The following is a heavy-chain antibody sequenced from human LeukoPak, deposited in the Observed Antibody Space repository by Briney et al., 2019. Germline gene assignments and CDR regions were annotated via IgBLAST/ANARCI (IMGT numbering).Heavy chain of an antibody. J-gene: IGHJ6*02. CDR1: GGTFSSYA. V-gene: IGHV1-69*04. CDR3: ARDDCSSTSCWNLYYYYGMDV. D-gene: IGHD2-2*01. CDR2: IIPILCIA. Sequence: GASVKVSCKASGGTFSSYAISWVRQAPGQGLEWMGRIIPILCIANYAQKFQGRVTITADKFTSTAYMELSSLRSEDTAVYYCARDDCSSTSCWNLYYYYGMDVWGQGTTVTVSS.